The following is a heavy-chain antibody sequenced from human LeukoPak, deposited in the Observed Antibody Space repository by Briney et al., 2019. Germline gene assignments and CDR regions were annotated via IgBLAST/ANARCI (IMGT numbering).Heavy chain of an antibody. D-gene: IGHD6-19*01. CDR3: ARQGTIAVAGYFDY. CDR1: GRSFNGYY. Sequence: PSETLSLTCAVYGRSFNGYYWSWIRQPPGKGLEWIREINHSGSTNYNPSLKSRVTISVDTSKNQFSLKLSSVTAADTAVYYCARQGTIAVAGYFDYWDQGTLVTVSS. V-gene: IGHV4-34*01. CDR2: INHSGST. J-gene: IGHJ4*02.